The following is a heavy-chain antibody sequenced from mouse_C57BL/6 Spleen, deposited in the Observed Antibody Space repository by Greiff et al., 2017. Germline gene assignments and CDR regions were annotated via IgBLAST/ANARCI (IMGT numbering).Heavy chain of an antibody. CDR3: ARSPLYYGSRGGFDY. CDR1: GYTFTSYW. Sequence: QVQLQQPGAELVMPGASVKLSCKASGYTFTSYWMHWVKQRPGQGLEWIGELDPSDSYTNYNQKFKGKSTLTVDKSSSTAYMQLSSLTSEDSAVYYCARSPLYYGSRGGFDYWGQGTTLTVSS. J-gene: IGHJ2*01. D-gene: IGHD1-1*01. V-gene: IGHV1-69*01. CDR2: LDPSDSYT.